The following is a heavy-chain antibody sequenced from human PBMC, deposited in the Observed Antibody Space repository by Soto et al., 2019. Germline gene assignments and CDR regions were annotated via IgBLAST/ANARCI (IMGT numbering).Heavy chain of an antibody. V-gene: IGHV4-34*01. J-gene: IGHJ6*02. D-gene: IGHD2-15*01. Sequence: QVQLQQWGAGLLKPSETLSLTCAVYGGSFSGYYWSWIRQPPGKGMEWIGEINHSGSTNYNTSLKSRVTSAVDTSKNQFSLKLSSVTAADTTVYYWARHKSRGYCSGGSCYYYYYYGMDVWGQGTTVTVSS. CDR3: ARHKSRGYCSGGSCYYYYYYGMDV. CDR2: INHSGST. CDR1: GGSFSGYY.